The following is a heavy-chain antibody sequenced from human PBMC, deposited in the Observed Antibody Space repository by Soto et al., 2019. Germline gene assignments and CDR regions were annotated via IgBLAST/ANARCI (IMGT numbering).Heavy chain of an antibody. D-gene: IGHD3-10*02. J-gene: IGHJ5*02. CDR3: ARRTAGCSETYFNSWFDP. V-gene: IGHV4-34*01. Sequence: QVHLQQWGAGLLKPSETLSLTCAFYGGSFSGYYWSWIRQPPGRGLEWLGEINHSGTTNYNPSLKSRVTISVDTTKNQFSLRVTSVTAADTALYYCARRTAGCSETYFNSWFDPWGQGTLVTVSS. CDR1: GGSFSGYY. CDR2: INHSGTT.